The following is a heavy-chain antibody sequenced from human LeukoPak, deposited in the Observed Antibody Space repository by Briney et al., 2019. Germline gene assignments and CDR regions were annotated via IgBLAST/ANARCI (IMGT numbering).Heavy chain of an antibody. V-gene: IGHV3-33*01. CDR2: IWYDGSNK. CDR1: GFTFSSYG. D-gene: IGHD1-26*01. Sequence: GGSLRLSCAASGFTFSSYGMHWVRQASGKGLEWVAVIWYDGSNKYYADSVKGRFTISRDNSKNTLYLQMNSLRAEDTAVYYCARDQRVGATLYYWGQGTLVTVSS. CDR3: ARDQRVGATLYY. J-gene: IGHJ4*02.